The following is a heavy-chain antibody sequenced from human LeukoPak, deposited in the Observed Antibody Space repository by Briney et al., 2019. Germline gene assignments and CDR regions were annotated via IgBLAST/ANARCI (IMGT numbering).Heavy chain of an antibody. J-gene: IGHJ2*01. Sequence: GGSLRLSCAASGFTFSSYDMSWVRQAPGKGLEWVSASGGDGGSTYSDAVKGRFTISRDNSKNTLYLQMNGLRAEDTDTYYCAKALNSWYFDLWGRGNLVTVSS. CDR3: AKALNSWYFDL. V-gene: IGHV3-23*01. D-gene: IGHD4-23*01. CDR1: GFTFSSYD. CDR2: SGGDGGST.